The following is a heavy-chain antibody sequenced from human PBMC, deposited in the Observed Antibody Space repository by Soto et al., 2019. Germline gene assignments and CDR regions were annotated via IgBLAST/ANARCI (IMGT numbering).Heavy chain of an antibody. CDR1: GFTFSSYA. CDR2: ISGSGSST. J-gene: IGHJ4*02. V-gene: IGHV3-23*01. D-gene: IGHD3-10*01. CDR3: ARAPDAGSVDY. Sequence: PGGSLRLSCAASGFTFSSYAMSWVRQAPGKGLEWVSAISGSGSSTYYADSVKGRFTISRDNAKNTLYLQMNSPRAEDTAVYFCARAPDAGSVDYWGQGTLVTVSS.